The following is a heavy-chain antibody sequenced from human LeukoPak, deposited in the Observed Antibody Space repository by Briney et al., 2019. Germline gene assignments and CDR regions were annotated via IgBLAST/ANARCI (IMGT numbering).Heavy chain of an antibody. CDR3: AKALFPGGSTWVDS. V-gene: IGHV3-23*01. CDR2: ISGSGGST. Sequence: GGSLRLSFSASGFTFSSHAGDSVRQAPGKGLEWVSAISGSGGSTYYADSVRGRFTISRDNSKNTLYLQMNSLRAEDTAVYYSAKALFPGGSTWVDSWGQGTLVTVSS. J-gene: IGHJ4*02. D-gene: IGHD2-15*01. CDR1: GFTFSSHA.